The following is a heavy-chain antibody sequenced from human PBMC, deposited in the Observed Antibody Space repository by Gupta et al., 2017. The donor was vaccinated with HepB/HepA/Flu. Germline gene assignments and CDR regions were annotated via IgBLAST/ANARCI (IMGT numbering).Heavy chain of an antibody. V-gene: IGHV3-23*01. CDR2: SGDNNDGKT. Sequence: EVQLLESGGGLVQPGGSLRLSCAASGFALDSYHMSWVRQAPGRGLEWVSASGDNNDGKTYYADSVKGRFTISRDNSKSTVYLQMNSLRAEDSAVYYCAKVNWKTTDRDCWGQGTLVTVSS. CDR3: AKVNWKTTDRDC. D-gene: IGHD1-14*01. CDR1: GFALDSYH. J-gene: IGHJ4*02.